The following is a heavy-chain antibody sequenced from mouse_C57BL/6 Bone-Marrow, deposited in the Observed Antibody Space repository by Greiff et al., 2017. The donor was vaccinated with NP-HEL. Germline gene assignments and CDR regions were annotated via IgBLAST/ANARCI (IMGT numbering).Heavy chain of an antibody. Sequence: VMLVESGAELVRPGASVKLSCKASGYTFTDYYINWVKQRPGQGLEWIARIYPGSGNTYYNEKFKGKATLTAEKSSSTAYMQLSSLTSEDSAVYFCASAVVATKGYAMDYWGQGTSVTVSS. V-gene: IGHV1-76*01. J-gene: IGHJ4*01. CDR3: ASAVVATKGYAMDY. CDR2: IYPGSGNT. D-gene: IGHD1-1*01. CDR1: GYTFTDYY.